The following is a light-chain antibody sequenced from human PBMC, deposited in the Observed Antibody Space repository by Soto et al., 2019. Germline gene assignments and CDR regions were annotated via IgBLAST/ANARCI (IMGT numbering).Light chain of an antibody. CDR1: QDINTR. CDR3: HQRQSWPRT. CDR2: QTS. Sequence: EIVLTQSPSTLSSFPGDRVTLSCRASQDINTRLAWYQHRPGQAPRLLIYQTSLRAAGIPARFSASGSGTDFTLTISDVPPEDFALYYCHQRQSWPRTFGQGTKVDI. V-gene: IGKV3-11*01. J-gene: IGKJ1*01.